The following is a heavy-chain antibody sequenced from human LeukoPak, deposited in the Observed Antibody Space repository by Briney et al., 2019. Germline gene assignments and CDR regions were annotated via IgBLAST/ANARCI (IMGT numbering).Heavy chain of an antibody. CDR3: ATRLTSGWNGFDD. CDR1: GGSISTYY. V-gene: IGHV4-59*01. Sequence: SETLSLTCTVSGGSISTYYWNWIRQPPGKGLEWTGYIYHSGSTNYNPSLQSRVTISVDTSKNQFSLNLNSVTAADTAVYYCATRLTSGWNGFDDWGQGTLVTVSS. CDR2: IYHSGST. D-gene: IGHD6-19*01. J-gene: IGHJ4*02.